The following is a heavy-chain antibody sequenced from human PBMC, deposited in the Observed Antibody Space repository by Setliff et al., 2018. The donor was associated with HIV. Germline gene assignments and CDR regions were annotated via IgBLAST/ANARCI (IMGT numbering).Heavy chain of an antibody. CDR2: IYTSGST. Sequence: SETLSLTCTVSGGSISSGSYYWSWIRQPAGKGLEWIGRIYTSGSTNYNPSLKSRVTISVDTSKNQFSLKLSSVTAADTAVYFCARLAIYGSDWGQGTTVTVSS. CDR3: ARLAIYGSD. D-gene: IGHD3-10*01. CDR1: GGSISSGSYY. J-gene: IGHJ6*02. V-gene: IGHV4-61*02.